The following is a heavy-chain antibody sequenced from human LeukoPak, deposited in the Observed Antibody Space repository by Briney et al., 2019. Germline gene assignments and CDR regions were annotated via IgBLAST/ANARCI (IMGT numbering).Heavy chain of an antibody. D-gene: IGHD6-19*01. CDR3: ARIGTAWYKWFDP. CDR2: IYYIGST. CDR1: GGSIYSDSYY. V-gene: IGHV4-39*01. J-gene: IGHJ5*02. Sequence: PSETLSLTCTVSGGSIYSDSYYWGWSRQPPGKGLEWIGSIYYIGSTYYNPSLESRVTISVDTSKNQFSLNLSSVTAADTAVYYCARIGTAWYKWFDPWGQGTLVTVSS.